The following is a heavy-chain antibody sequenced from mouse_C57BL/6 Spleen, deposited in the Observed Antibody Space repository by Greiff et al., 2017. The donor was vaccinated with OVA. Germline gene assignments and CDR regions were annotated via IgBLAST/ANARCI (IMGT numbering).Heavy chain of an antibody. V-gene: IGHV1-74*01. CDR3: AILTYDGPGFAY. CDR2: IHPSDSDT. CDR1: GYTFTSYW. Sequence: QVQLQQPGAELVKPGASVKVSCKASGYTFTSYWMHWVKQRPGQGLEWIGRIHPSDSDTNYNQKFTGKATLTVDKSSSTAYMQLSSLTSEDSAVYCCAILTYDGPGFAYWGQGTLVTVSA. D-gene: IGHD2-3*01. J-gene: IGHJ3*01.